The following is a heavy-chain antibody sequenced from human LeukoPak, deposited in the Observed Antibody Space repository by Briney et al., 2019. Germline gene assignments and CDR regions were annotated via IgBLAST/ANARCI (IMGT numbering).Heavy chain of an antibody. CDR1: GGTFSSYA. CDR3: ARDKGSYDSSGYYSGVY. CDR2: IIPIFGTA. J-gene: IGHJ4*02. V-gene: IGHV1-69*13. Sequence: SVKVSCKASGGTFSSYAISWVRQAPGQGLEWMGGIIPIFGTANYAQKFQGRVTITADESTSTAYMELSSLRSEDTAVYYCARDKGSYDSSGYYSGVYWGQGALVTVSS. D-gene: IGHD3-22*01.